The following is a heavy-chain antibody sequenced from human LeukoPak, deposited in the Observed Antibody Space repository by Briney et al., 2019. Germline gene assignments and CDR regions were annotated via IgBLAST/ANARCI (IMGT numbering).Heavy chain of an antibody. CDR3: ATTGSGGYYDY. CDR1: GFSFSSSW. D-gene: IGHD1-26*01. CDR2: INDDETST. V-gene: IGHV3-74*01. Sequence: GGSLRLSCAASGFSFSSSWMHWVRQVPGKGLEWVSRINDDETSTTYAESVKGRFTISRDNAKNTLFLQMNSLRAEDTAVYYCATTGSGGYYDYWGQGTLVTVSS. J-gene: IGHJ4*02.